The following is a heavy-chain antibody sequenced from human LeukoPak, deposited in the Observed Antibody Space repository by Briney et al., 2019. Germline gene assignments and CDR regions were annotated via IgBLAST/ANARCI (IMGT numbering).Heavy chain of an antibody. Sequence: SETLSLTCTVSGGSISSSSYYWGWIRQPPGKGLEWIGSIYYSGSTYYNPSLKSRVTISVDTSKNQFSLKLSSVTAADTAVYYCARDFYVWGSYGAFDIWGQGTMVTVSS. V-gene: IGHV4-39*07. CDR3: ARDFYVWGSYGAFDI. J-gene: IGHJ3*02. CDR2: IYYSGST. CDR1: GGSISSSSYY. D-gene: IGHD3-16*01.